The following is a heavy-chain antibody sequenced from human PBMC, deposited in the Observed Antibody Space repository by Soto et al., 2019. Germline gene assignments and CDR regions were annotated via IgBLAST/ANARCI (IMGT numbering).Heavy chain of an antibody. Sequence: GGSLRLSCAASGFTFDDHAMHWVRQAPGKGLEWVSGISWNSDNIGYADSVKGRFTISRDNVKNSLYLQMNSLRAEDTALYYCAKDLYSNYGDAFDIWGQGTMVTVSS. J-gene: IGHJ3*02. D-gene: IGHD4-4*01. CDR3: AKDLYSNYGDAFDI. CDR2: ISWNSDNI. V-gene: IGHV3-9*01. CDR1: GFTFDDHA.